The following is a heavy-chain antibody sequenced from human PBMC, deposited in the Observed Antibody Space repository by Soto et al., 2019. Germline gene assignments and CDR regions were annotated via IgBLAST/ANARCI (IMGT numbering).Heavy chain of an antibody. CDR1: GFTVSSNY. Sequence: EVQLVESGGGLVQPGGSLRLSCAASGFTVSSNYMSWVRQAPGKGLEWVSTIYSGDRTYYADSVKGRFTISRDNSKNTLYLQMDSLRAEDTAVYYWASFWVAAAFDYWGQGTLVTVSS. CDR3: ASFWVAAAFDY. D-gene: IGHD6-19*01. J-gene: IGHJ4*02. CDR2: IYSGDRT. V-gene: IGHV3-66*01.